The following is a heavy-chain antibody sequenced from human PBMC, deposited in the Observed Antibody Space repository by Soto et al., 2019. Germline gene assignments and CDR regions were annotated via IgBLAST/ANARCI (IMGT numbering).Heavy chain of an antibody. V-gene: IGHV1-18*01. Sequence: QVQLVQSGAEVKKPGASVKVSCTASGYTFTSYGISWVRQAPGQGREWMGWISAYNGNTNYAQKIQGRVTMTTVTATSTAYMDLRSLSSDDTAVYYWARDLWSAEWPPIFDYWGQGTLVTVSS. J-gene: IGHJ4*02. CDR1: GYTFTSYG. D-gene: IGHD3-3*01. CDR3: ARDLWSAEWPPIFDY. CDR2: ISAYNGNT.